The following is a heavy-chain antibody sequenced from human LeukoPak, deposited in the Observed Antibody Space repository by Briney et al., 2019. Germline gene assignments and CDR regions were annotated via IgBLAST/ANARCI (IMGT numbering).Heavy chain of an antibody. Sequence: NPSETLSLTCTVSGASISRHYWSWLRQLPGKGLEWIGYIYYGGSPSYNPSLKSRVTISVDTSKNQFSLELTSVTAADTAVYYCASGKMTISRKWIVVPGPIDYWGQGTLVTVSS. CDR1: GASISRHY. CDR3: ASGKMTISRKWIVVPGPIDY. D-gene: IGHD3-22*01. J-gene: IGHJ4*02. CDR2: IYYGGSP. V-gene: IGHV4-59*11.